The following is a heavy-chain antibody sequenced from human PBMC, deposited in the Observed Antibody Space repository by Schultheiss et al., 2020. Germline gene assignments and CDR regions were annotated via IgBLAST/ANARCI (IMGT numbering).Heavy chain of an antibody. CDR1: GFTFSNAW. V-gene: IGHV3-47*02. J-gene: IGHJ5*02. CDR2: IGTGGDT. CDR3: AITTVTTNWFDP. Sequence: GSLRLSCAASGFTFSNAWMSWVRQAPGKGPEWVSAIGTGGDTYYADSVMGRFTISRDNAKNSLYLQMNSLRAEDTALYYCAITTVTTNWFDPWGQGTLVTVSS. D-gene: IGHD4-17*01.